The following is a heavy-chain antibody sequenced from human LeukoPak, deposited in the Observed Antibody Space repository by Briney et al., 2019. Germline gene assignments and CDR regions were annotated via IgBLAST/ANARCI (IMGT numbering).Heavy chain of an antibody. D-gene: IGHD3-10*01. CDR3: ATDRPWRGVY. V-gene: IGHV3-15*01. J-gene: IGHJ4*02. CDR2: IKTKTDGGTT. CDR1: GFTFSSYS. Sequence: PGGSLRLSCAASGFTFSSYSMNWVRQAPGKGLEWVGRIKTKTDGGTTDYAAPVQGRFTISRDDSKNTLYLQMNSLKTEDTAVYYCATDRPWRGVYWGQGTLVTVSS.